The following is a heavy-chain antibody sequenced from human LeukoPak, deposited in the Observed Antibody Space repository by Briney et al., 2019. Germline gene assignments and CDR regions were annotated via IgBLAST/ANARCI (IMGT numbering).Heavy chain of an antibody. J-gene: IGHJ3*02. Sequence: GGSLRLSCAASGFTFSNYGMTWVRQAPGKGLEWVSGIGGSVSGSYYADSVKGRFTISRDNSKNTLYLQMNSLRAEDTAMYYCAKSYRVTERTLYAFDIWGQGTMVTVSS. D-gene: IGHD1-1*01. CDR3: AKSYRVTERTLYAFDI. V-gene: IGHV3-23*01. CDR2: IGGSVSGS. CDR1: GFTFSNYG.